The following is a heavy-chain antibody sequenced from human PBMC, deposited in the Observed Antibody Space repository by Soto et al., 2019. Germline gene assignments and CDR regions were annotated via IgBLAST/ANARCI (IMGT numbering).Heavy chain of an antibody. J-gene: IGHJ4*02. D-gene: IGHD1-1*01. CDR1: GGSITNSSSY. V-gene: IGHV4-39*02. CDR3: ARDRMTTYGSGKLYYFDY. Sequence: SETLSLTCTVSGGSITNSSSYFFCIRQPPWNGLELMGSIYYSGIRYNNPSLKSRVTMSVDTSKNQFSLRLTSVTAADTAVYYCARDRMTTYGSGKLYYFDYWGQGTPVTVSS. CDR2: IYYSGIR.